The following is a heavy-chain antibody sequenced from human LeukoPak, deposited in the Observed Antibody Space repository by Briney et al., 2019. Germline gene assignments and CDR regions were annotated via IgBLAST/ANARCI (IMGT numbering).Heavy chain of an antibody. V-gene: IGHV3-64*01. CDR1: GFTFSSYA. CDR3: ARWDSSGYYSLDY. CDR2: ISSNGGST. Sequence: GGSLRLSCAASGFTFSSYAMHWVRQAPGKGLEYVSAISSNGGSTYYANSVKGRFTISRDNSKNTLYLQMGSLRADDTAVYYCARWDSSGYYSLDYWGQGTLVTVSS. D-gene: IGHD3-22*01. J-gene: IGHJ4*02.